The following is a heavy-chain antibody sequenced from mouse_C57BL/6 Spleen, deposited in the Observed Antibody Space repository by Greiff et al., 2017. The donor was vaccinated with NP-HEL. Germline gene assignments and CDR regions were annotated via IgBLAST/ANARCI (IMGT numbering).Heavy chain of an antibody. V-gene: IGHV5-4*01. Sequence: EVQLVESGGGLVKPGGSLKLSCAASGFTFSSYAMSWVRQTPEKRLEWVATISDGGSYTYYPDNVKGRFTISRDNAKNNLYLQMSHLKSEDTAMYYCARGDYYLDYWGQGTTLTVSS. CDR3: ARGDYYLDY. CDR2: ISDGGSYT. J-gene: IGHJ2*01. CDR1: GFTFSSYA.